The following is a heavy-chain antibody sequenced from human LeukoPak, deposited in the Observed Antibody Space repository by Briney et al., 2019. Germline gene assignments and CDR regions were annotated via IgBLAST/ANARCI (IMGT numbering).Heavy chain of an antibody. Sequence: GASVKVSCKASGYTFTGYYIHWVRQAPGQGLEWMGWLNPNSGVTNYAQKFQDRVTMTRDRSISTAYMELTMLRSDDTALCYCARGVTTTPTFDSWGQGTLVTVSS. CDR1: GYTFTGYY. CDR3: ARGVTTTPTFDS. V-gene: IGHV1-2*02. J-gene: IGHJ4*02. D-gene: IGHD4-17*01. CDR2: LNPNSGVT.